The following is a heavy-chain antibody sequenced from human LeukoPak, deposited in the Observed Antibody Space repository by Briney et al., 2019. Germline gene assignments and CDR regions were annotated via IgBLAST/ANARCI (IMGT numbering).Heavy chain of an antibody. D-gene: IGHD1-26*01. Sequence: ASETLSLTCAVYGGSFSGYYWSWIRQPPGKGLEWIGEINHSGSTNYNPSLKSRVTISVDTSKNQFSLKLSSVTAADTAVYYCARGHRGSSKLDYWGQGTLVTVSS. CDR1: GGSFSGYY. CDR3: ARGHRGSSKLDY. V-gene: IGHV4-34*01. J-gene: IGHJ4*02. CDR2: INHSGST.